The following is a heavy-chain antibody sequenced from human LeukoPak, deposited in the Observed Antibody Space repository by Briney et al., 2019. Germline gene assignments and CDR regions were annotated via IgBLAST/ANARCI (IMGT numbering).Heavy chain of an antibody. D-gene: IGHD6-13*01. V-gene: IGHV1-18*01. CDR2: VSGYNGNT. CDR3: ARDYYEVGSTWYDCFDP. J-gene: IGHJ5*02. Sequence: ASVKVSCKASGYTFTNYGISWVRQAPGQGLEWVGWVSGYNGNTNYGQKFQGRVTMTTDTSTSTAYLEVRSLRSDDTARYYCARDYYEVGSTWYDCFDPWGQGTLVTVSS. CDR1: GYTFTNYG.